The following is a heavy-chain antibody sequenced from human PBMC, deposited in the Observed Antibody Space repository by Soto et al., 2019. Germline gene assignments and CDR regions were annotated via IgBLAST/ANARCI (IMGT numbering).Heavy chain of an antibody. CDR3: AKDAGSNYEFSVTFDY. CDR2: ISGSGGSA. V-gene: IGHV3-23*01. J-gene: IGHJ4*02. CDR1: GFTFSSYA. Sequence: PGGSLRLSCAASGFTFSSYAMSWVRQAPGKGLEWVSAISGSGGSAYYADTVKGRFTISRDNSKNTLYLQMNSLRAEDTAVYYCAKDAGSNYEFSVTFDYWGQGTLVTVSS. D-gene: IGHD4-4*01.